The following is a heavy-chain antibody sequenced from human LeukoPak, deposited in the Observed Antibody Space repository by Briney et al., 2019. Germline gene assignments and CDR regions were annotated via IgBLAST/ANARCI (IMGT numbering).Heavy chain of an antibody. CDR2: IYYSGST. CDR3: ARDIYGDYAY. CDR1: GGSINSYY. Sequence: SETLSLTCTVSGGSINSYYWSWIRQPPGKGLEWIGYIYYSGSTNYNPSLKSRVTISVDSSKTQFSLKLRSVTPADTAVYYFARDIYGDYAYWGQGTLVTVSS. J-gene: IGHJ4*02. D-gene: IGHD4-17*01. V-gene: IGHV4-59*01.